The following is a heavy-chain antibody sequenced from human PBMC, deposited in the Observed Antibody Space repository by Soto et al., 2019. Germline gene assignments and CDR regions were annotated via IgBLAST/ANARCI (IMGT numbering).Heavy chain of an antibody. CDR2: ISYDGSNK. J-gene: IGHJ4*02. CDR3: AKGVAWDY. V-gene: IGHV3-30*18. D-gene: IGHD5-12*01. Sequence: QVQLVESGGGVVQPGRSLRLSCAASGFTFSSYGMHWVRQAPGKGLEWVAVISYDGSNKYYADSVKGRFTISRDNSKNTLYLQMNSLRAEDTAVYYCAKGVAWDYWGQGTRVTVSS. CDR1: GFTFSSYG.